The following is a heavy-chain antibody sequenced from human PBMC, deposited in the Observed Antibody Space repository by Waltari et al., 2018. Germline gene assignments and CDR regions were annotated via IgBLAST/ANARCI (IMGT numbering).Heavy chain of an antibody. CDR1: GYTFTSYY. V-gene: IGHV1-46*01. CDR2: INPSGGRT. Sequence: QVQLVQSGAEVKKPGASVKVSCKASGYTFTSYYMHWVRQAPGQGIEWMAIINPSGGRTSYGQKFQGRVTMTRDTSTSTVYMELSSLRSEDTAVYYCAREEGGFDYWGQGTLVTVSS. J-gene: IGHJ4*02. D-gene: IGHD3-16*01. CDR3: AREEGGFDY.